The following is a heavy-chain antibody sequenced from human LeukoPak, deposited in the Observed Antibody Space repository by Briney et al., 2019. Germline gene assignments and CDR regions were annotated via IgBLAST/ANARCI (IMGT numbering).Heavy chain of an antibody. D-gene: IGHD3-9*01. CDR3: ARGSYYDILTGYQDP. CDR2: ISGYNGDT. J-gene: IGHJ5*02. CDR1: GYIFTTYG. V-gene: IGHV1-18*01. Sequence: ASVKVSCKASGYIFTTYGISWVRQAPGQGLEWMGWISGYNGDTKYAQKLQGRVTMTIDTSTSTAYMELRSLRSDDTAVYYCARGSYYDILTGYQDPWGQGTLVTVSS.